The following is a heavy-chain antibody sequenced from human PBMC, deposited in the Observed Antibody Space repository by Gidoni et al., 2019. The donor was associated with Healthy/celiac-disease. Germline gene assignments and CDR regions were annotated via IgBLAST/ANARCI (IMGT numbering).Heavy chain of an antibody. J-gene: IGHJ3*02. D-gene: IGHD6-19*01. CDR1: GYTFTSYY. CDR3: ARDGPGIAVARGAFDI. CDR2: INPSGGST. Sequence: QVQLVQSGAEVKKPGASVKVSCKASGYTFTSYYMHWVRQAPGQGLEWMGIINPSGGSTSYAQKFQGRVTMTRDTSTSTVYMELSSLRSEDTAVYYCARDGPGIAVARGAFDIWGQGTMVTVSS. V-gene: IGHV1-46*03.